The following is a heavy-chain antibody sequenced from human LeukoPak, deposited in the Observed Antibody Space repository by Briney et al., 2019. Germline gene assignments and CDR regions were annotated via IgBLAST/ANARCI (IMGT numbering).Heavy chain of an antibody. Sequence: PGGSLSLSCAASGFTFSVYSIHWVRQAPGKGLEWVAVISYDGNNKFYADSVKGRFTISRDNSKNTLYLQMNSLGPEDTAVYYCARGRAYNSGSPVGNNCLDPWGQGTLVTVSS. V-gene: IGHV3-30-3*01. CDR3: ARGRAYNSGSPVGNNCLDP. CDR1: GFTFSVYS. D-gene: IGHD3-10*01. J-gene: IGHJ5*02. CDR2: ISYDGNNK.